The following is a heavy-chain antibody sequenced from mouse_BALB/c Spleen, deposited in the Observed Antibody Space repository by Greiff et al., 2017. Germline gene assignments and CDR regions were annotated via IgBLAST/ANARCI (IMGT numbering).Heavy chain of an antibody. J-gene: IGHJ3*01. CDR3: ARQRDWETWFAY. CDR2: INPYNGDT. D-gene: IGHD4-1*01. CDR1: GYSFTGYF. V-gene: IGHV1-20*02. Sequence: EVKLQESGPELVKPGASVKISCKASGYSFTGYFMNWVMQSHGKSLEWIGRINPYNGDTFYNQKFKGKATLTVDKSSSTAHMELRSLASEDSAVYYCARQRDWETWFAYWGQGTLVTVSA.